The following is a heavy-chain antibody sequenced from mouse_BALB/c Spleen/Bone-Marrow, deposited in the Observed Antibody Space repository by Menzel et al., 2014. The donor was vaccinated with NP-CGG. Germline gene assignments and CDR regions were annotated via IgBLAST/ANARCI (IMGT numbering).Heavy chain of an antibody. CDR1: GFDFSRLW. V-gene: IGHV4-1*02. D-gene: IGHD1-1*01. CDR2: INPDSRTI. J-gene: IGHJ4*01. CDR3: ARLGYYGAMDY. Sequence: EVKLVESGGGLVQPGGSLKLSCAASGFDFSRLWMSWVRQASGKGLEWIGEINPDSRTINYSPSLKDKFIISRDNAKNTLFLQMSKVRSEDTALYYCARLGYYGAMDYWGQGTSVTVSS.